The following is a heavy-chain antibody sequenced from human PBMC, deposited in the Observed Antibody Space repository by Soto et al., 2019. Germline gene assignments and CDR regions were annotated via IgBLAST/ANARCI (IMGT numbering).Heavy chain of an antibody. CDR1: GGSIGSSSYY. CDR2: IYYSGST. D-gene: IGHD3-22*01. Sequence: SETLSLTCTVSGGSIGSSSYYWGWIRQPPGKGLEWIGSIYYSGSTYYNPSLKSRVTISVDTSKNQFSLKLSSVTAADTAVYYCARHRGYYDSSGYYYFDYWGQGTLVTVSS. J-gene: IGHJ4*02. V-gene: IGHV4-39*01. CDR3: ARHRGYYDSSGYYYFDY.